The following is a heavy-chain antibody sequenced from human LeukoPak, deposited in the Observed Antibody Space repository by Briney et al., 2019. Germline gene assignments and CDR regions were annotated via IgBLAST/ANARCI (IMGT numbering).Heavy chain of an antibody. CDR1: GYTLTELS. J-gene: IGHJ4*02. V-gene: IGHV1-24*01. CDR2: FDPEDGET. CDR3: ARGPRGSFGPLY. D-gene: IGHD3-16*01. Sequence: ASVKVSCKVSGYTLTELSMHWVRQAPGKGLEWMGGFDPEDGETIYAQKFQGRVTMTEDTSTDTAYMELSSLRSEDTAVYYCARGPRGSFGPLYWGQGTLVTVSS.